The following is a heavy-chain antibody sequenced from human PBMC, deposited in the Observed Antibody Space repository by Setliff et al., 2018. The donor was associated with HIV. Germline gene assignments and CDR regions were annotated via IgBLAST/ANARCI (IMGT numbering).Heavy chain of an antibody. Sequence: PGGSLRLSCEASGFIFSSYAIHWVRQAPGKGLEWVAYISYDGSSKYYADSVKGRFTISRDNSKNTLYLQMNSLRAEDTAVYYCAKPPRPSSWPQYYFDYWGQGTLVTVSS. CDR1: GFIFSSYA. V-gene: IGHV3-30*07. D-gene: IGHD6-13*01. CDR2: ISYDGSSK. J-gene: IGHJ4*02. CDR3: AKPPRPSSWPQYYFDY.